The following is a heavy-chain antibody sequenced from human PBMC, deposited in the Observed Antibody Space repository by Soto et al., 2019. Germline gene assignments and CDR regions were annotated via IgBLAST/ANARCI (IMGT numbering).Heavy chain of an antibody. CDR3: ARNRVRYGGYVRYFDY. CDR1: GGSISSYY. J-gene: IGHJ4*02. Sequence: ETLSLTCTVSGGSISSYYWSWILQRPWKGLEWIGYIYYSGSTNYNPSLKSRVTISVDTSKNQFSLKLSSVTAADTAVYYCARNRVRYGGYVRYFDYWGQGTLVTSPQ. CDR2: IYYSGST. V-gene: IGHV4-59*01. D-gene: IGHD5-12*01.